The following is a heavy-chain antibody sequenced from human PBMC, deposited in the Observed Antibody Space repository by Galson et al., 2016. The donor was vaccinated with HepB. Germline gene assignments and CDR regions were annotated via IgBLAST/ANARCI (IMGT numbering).Heavy chain of an antibody. CDR1: GFAFSSHW. J-gene: IGHJ5*02. CDR2: INSDGTIS. V-gene: IGHV3-74*01. D-gene: IGHD4-23*01. CDR3: VRDHSVVPTTAYNWFDP. Sequence: SLRLSCAASGFAFSSHWMHWVRQDLGKGLVWVSRINSDGTISNYAASLKGRFTISRDNANNTMYMQMNSLRAEDTAVYFCVRDHSVVPTTAYNWFDPWGQGTLVTVSS.